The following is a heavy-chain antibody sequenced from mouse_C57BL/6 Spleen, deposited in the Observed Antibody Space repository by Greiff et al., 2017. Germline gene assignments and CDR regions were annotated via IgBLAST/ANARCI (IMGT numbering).Heavy chain of an antibody. D-gene: IGHD2-3*01. CDR3: ARRPYDGYHFDY. Sequence: EVKLVESGGGLVKPGGSLKLSCAASGFTFSSYTMSWVRQTPEKRLEWVATISGGGGNTYYPDSVKGRFTISRDNAKNTLYLQMSSLRSEDTALYYCARRPYDGYHFDYWGQGTTLTVSS. CDR1: GFTFSSYT. J-gene: IGHJ2*01. CDR2: ISGGGGNT. V-gene: IGHV5-9*01.